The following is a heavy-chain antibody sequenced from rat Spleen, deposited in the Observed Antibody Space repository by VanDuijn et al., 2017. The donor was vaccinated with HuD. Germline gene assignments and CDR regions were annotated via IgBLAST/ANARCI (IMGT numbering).Heavy chain of an antibody. Sequence: EVQLVESDGGLVQPGRSLKLSCAASGFTFSDYYMAWVRQAPTKGLEWVATISYDGSSTYYRDSVKGRFTISRDNAKSTLYLQMDSLRSEDTATYYCALTRGITTSFDYWGQGVMVTVSS. V-gene: IGHV5-29*01. D-gene: IGHD1-9*01. CDR3: ALTRGITTSFDY. CDR1: GFTFSDYY. CDR2: ISYDGSST. J-gene: IGHJ2*01.